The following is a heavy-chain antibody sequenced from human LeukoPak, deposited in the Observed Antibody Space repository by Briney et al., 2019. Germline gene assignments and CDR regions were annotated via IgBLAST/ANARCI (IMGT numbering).Heavy chain of an antibody. D-gene: IGHD3-22*01. CDR1: GGTFSSYA. CDR3: ARVVVIESYYYYYMDV. V-gene: IGHV1-69*05. CDR2: IIPIFGTA. Sequence: SVKVSCKASGGTFSSYAISWVRQAPGQGLEWMGGIIPIFGTANYAQKFQGKVTITTDESTSTAYMELSSLRSEDTAVYYCARVVVIESYYYYYMDVWGKGTTVTVSS. J-gene: IGHJ6*03.